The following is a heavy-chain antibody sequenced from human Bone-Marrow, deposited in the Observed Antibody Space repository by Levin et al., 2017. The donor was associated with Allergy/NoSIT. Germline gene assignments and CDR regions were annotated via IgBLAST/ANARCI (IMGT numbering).Heavy chain of an antibody. CDR1: GGTFSSYA. Sequence: SVKVSCKASGGTFSSYAISWVRQAPGQGLEWMGGIIPIFGTANYAQKFQGRVTITADESTSTAYMELSSLRSEDTAVYYCARLGPQYYYDSSGYPPNWFDPWGQGTLVTVSS. D-gene: IGHD3-22*01. CDR2: IIPIFGTA. V-gene: IGHV1-69*13. J-gene: IGHJ5*02. CDR3: ARLGPQYYYDSSGYPPNWFDP.